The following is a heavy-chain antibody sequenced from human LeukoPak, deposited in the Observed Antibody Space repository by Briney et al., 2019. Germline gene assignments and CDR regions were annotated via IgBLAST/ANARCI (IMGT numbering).Heavy chain of an antibody. Sequence: PSETLSLTCTVSGVSISSGGYYWSWIRQHPGKGLEWIGYIYYSGCTYYNPSLKSRVTISVDTSKNQFSLKLSSVTAADTAVYCCARDNYDILTGYPLYYFDYWGQGTLVTVSS. CDR2: IYYSGCT. CDR3: ARDNYDILTGYPLYYFDY. V-gene: IGHV4-31*03. CDR1: GVSISSGGYY. J-gene: IGHJ4*02. D-gene: IGHD3-9*01.